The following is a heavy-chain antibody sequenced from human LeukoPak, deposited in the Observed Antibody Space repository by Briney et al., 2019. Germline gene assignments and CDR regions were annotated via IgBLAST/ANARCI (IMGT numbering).Heavy chain of an antibody. CDR1: GFIFDDYA. V-gene: IGHV3-43*02. J-gene: IGHJ4*02. D-gene: IGHD5-12*01. CDR3: VREDAYHYGM. CDR2: IRGGGGRT. Sequence: GGSLRLSCAASGFIFDDYAMHWVRQAPGKSLEWVSLIRGGGGRTYYGDSVKGRFTISRDNSKNSLYLQMNTLRTEDTALYYCVREDAYHYGMWGRGTLVTISS.